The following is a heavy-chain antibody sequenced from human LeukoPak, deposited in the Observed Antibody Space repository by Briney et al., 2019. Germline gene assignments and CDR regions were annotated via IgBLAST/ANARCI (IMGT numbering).Heavy chain of an antibody. Sequence: SVKVSCKASGGTFTSYTISWVRQAPGQGLEWRGGIIPRFGTPDYAQKFQDRLTITADKSTSTDYMELSSLRSEATAVYYCASATLRCSGGSCYEMDVWGKGTTVTVSS. CDR1: GGTFTSYT. CDR3: ASATLRCSGGSCYEMDV. D-gene: IGHD2-15*01. V-gene: IGHV1-69*06. CDR2: IIPRFGTP. J-gene: IGHJ6*04.